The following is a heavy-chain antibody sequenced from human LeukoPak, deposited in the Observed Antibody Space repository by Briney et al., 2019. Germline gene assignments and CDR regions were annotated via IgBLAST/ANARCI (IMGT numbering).Heavy chain of an antibody. D-gene: IGHD6-13*01. Sequence: GGSLRLSCAASGFTFSSYAMRWVRQAPGKGLEYVSAISSNGGSTYYANSVKGRFTISRDNSKNTLYLQMGSLIAEDMAVYYCARGLGSWYYFDYWGQGTLVTVSS. CDR2: ISSNGGST. J-gene: IGHJ4*02. V-gene: IGHV3-64*01. CDR1: GFTFSSYA. CDR3: ARGLGSWYYFDY.